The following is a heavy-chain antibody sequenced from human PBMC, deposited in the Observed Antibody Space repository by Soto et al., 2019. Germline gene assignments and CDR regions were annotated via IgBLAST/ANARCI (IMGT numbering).Heavy chain of an antibody. J-gene: IGHJ2*01. V-gene: IGHV3-23*01. CDR1: GFTFINYA. D-gene: IGHD3-10*01. CDR3: ARKVLGSTTRPDYWYFDL. CDR2: ISGGGDDT. Sequence: EVQLLESGGGLVQPGGSLRLSCAASGFTFINYAMNWVRQAPGKGLQWVATISGGGDDTFYAGSVKGRFTFSRDNSRNTASLQMNSLGADDTAVYYCARKVLGSTTRPDYWYFDLWGRGILVTVSS.